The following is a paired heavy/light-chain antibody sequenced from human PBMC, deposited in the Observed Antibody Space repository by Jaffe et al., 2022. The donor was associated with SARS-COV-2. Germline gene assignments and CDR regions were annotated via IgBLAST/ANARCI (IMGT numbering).Light chain of an antibody. Sequence: EIVMTQSPATLSVSPGERATLSCRASQSISSNLAWYQHKPGQTPRLLIYSASTRAAGVPARFSGSGSGTEFTLTISSLQSEDFALYYCQQYNNWPPLTFGGGTKVEIK. CDR2: SAS. CDR1: QSISSN. CDR3: QQYNNWPPLT. V-gene: IGKV3-15*01. J-gene: IGKJ4*01.
Heavy chain of an antibody. J-gene: IGHJ6*02. CDR1: GFSFSLYG. V-gene: IGHV3-30*18. Sequence: QVQLVESGGGVVRPGRSLRLSCAVSGFSFSLYGMHWVRQAPGKGLEWVAIISYDGNNQDYADSVKGRFTISRDSSKNTLYLQMNSLRPDDTGVYYCAKQGGSGFSYYGLDVWGQGTTVTVSS. D-gene: IGHD1-26*01. CDR2: ISYDGNNQ. CDR3: AKQGGSGFSYYGLDV.